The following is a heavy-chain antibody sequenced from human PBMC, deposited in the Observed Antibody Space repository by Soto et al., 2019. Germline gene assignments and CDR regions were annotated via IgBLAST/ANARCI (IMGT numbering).Heavy chain of an antibody. CDR3: ARGLGVAVITPLGY. CDR2: INGGNGNT. D-gene: IGHD6-19*01. V-gene: IGHV1-3*01. Sequence: ASVKVSCKASGYTFTSYAIHWVRRAPGQRLEGMGWINGGNGNTKYSQKFQGRVTITRDTSASTAYMELGSLTSEDTAVFYCARGLGVAVITPLGYWGQGTLVTVSS. CDR1: GYTFTSYA. J-gene: IGHJ4*02.